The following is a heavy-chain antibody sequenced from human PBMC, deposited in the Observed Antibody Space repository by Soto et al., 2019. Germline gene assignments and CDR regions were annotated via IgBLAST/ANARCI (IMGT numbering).Heavy chain of an antibody. CDR3: AREHIVVVPAAMFYYYYGMDV. V-gene: IGHV1-46*01. Sequence: VSVKVSCKASGYTFTSYYMHWVRQAPGQGLEWMGIINPSGGSTSYAQKFQGRVTMTRDTSTSTVYMELSSLRSEDTAVYYCAREHIVVVPAAMFYYYYGMDVWGQGTTVTVSS. CDR2: INPSGGST. J-gene: IGHJ6*02. CDR1: GYTFTSYY. D-gene: IGHD2-2*01.